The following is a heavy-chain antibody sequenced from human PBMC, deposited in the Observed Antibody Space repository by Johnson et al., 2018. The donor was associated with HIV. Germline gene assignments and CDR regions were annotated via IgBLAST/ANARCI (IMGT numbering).Heavy chain of an antibody. D-gene: IGHD5-24*01. V-gene: IGHV3-20*04. Sequence: VQLVESGGGVVRPGGSLRLSCAASGFNFDNFGMSWVRQAPGKGLEWVSGISWNGGSTNYANSVKGRFTISRDNSNNTLYLQMGSLRAEDMAVYYCARACRDGYTCDAFDIWGQGTMVTVSS. CDR3: ARACRDGYTCDAFDI. CDR1: GFNFDNFG. CDR2: ISWNGGST. J-gene: IGHJ3*02.